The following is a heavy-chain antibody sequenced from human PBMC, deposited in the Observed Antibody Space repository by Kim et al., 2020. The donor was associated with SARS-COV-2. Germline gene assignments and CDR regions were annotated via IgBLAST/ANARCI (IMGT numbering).Heavy chain of an antibody. CDR3: ARDHSVSIYGSGGSCYWGMVY. D-gene: IGHD2-15*01. Sequence: AVKVSCKASGDTFTSYDISWVRQAPGQGLEWMGRIIPIIGIADYAQKFQGRVTMTADNSTSTAYMELSSLRSDDTAVYYCARDHSVSIYGSGGSCYWGMVYWGQGTLVTVSP. CDR1: GDTFTSYD. V-gene: IGHV1-69*04. J-gene: IGHJ4*02. CDR2: IIPIIGIA.